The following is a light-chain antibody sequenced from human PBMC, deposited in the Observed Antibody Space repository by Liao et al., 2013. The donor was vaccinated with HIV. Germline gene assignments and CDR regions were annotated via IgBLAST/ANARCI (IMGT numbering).Light chain of an antibody. CDR1: ALAKQY. V-gene: IGLV3-25*03. CDR2: KDS. CDR3: QSADSSGTSYVI. Sequence: SYELTQPPSVSVSPGQTARITCSGDALAKQYAYWYQQKPGQAPVLVIYKDSERPSGIPERFSGSSSGTTVTLTISGVQAEDEAEYYCQSADSSGTSYVIFGGGTKLTVL. J-gene: IGLJ2*01.